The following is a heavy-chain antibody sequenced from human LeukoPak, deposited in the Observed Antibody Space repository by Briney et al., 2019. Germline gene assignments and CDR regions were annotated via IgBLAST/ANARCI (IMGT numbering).Heavy chain of an antibody. CDR1: GFTFSSYA. CDR2: ISYDGSNK. CDR3: ARIVVVPAAMDV. V-gene: IGHV3-30-3*01. D-gene: IGHD2-2*01. Sequence: GGSLRLSCAASGFTFSSYAMHWVRQAPGKGLEWVAVISYDGSNKYYADSVKGRFTISRDNSKNTLYLQMNSLRAEDTAVYYCARIVVVPAAMDVWGQGTTVTVSS. J-gene: IGHJ6*02.